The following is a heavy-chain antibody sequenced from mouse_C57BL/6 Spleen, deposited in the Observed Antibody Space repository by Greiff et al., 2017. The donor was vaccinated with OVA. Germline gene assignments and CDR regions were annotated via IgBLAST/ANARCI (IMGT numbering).Heavy chain of an antibody. J-gene: IGHJ4*01. CDR2: ISYDGSN. CDR3: ARDYYGSSYGAMDY. CDR1: GYSITSGYY. Sequence: EVQLVESGPGLVKPSQSLSLPCSVTGYSITSGYYWNWIRQFPGNKLEWMGYISYDGSNNYNPSLKNRISITRDTSKNQFFLKLNSVTTEDTATYYCARDYYGSSYGAMDYWGQGTSVTVSS. V-gene: IGHV3-6*01. D-gene: IGHD1-1*01.